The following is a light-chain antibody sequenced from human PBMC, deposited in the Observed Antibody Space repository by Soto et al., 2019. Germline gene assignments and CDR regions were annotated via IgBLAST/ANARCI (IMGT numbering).Light chain of an antibody. CDR2: DAS. CDR1: QGIRND. Sequence: DIQMTQSPSSLSASVGDRVTITCRASQGIRNDLGWYQQKPGKAPKLLIYDASNLETGVPSRFSGSGSGTDFTFAISSLQPEDIATYFCQQYDNLPLTFGQGTRLEIK. V-gene: IGKV1-33*01. CDR3: QQYDNLPLT. J-gene: IGKJ5*01.